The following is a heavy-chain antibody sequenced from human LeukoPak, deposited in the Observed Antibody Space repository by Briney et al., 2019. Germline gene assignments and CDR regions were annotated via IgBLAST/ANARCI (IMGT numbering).Heavy chain of an antibody. J-gene: IGHJ4*02. V-gene: IGHV3-21*01. CDR2: ISSSSSYI. D-gene: IGHD6-6*01. CDR3: ARGIAARPGY. Sequence: KPGGSLRLSCAASGFTFSSYSMNWVRQAPGKGLEWVSSISSSSSYIYYADSVKGRFTISRDNAKNSLYLQMNSLKAEDTAVYYCARGIAARPGYWGQGTLVTVSS. CDR1: GFTFSSYS.